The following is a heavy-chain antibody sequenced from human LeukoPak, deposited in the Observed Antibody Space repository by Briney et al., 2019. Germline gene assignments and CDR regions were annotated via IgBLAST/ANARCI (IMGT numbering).Heavy chain of an antibody. V-gene: IGHV4-39*01. CDR1: GGSISSSRYY. CDR2: IYYSGST. CDR3: ARNKRYYFDY. Sequence: SETLSLTCTVSGGSISSSRYYWGWIRQPPGKGLEWIGSIYYSGSTYYNPSLKSRVTISVDTSKNQFSLKLSSVTAADTAVYYCARNKRYYFDYWGQGTLVTVSS. D-gene: IGHD2/OR15-2a*01. J-gene: IGHJ4*02.